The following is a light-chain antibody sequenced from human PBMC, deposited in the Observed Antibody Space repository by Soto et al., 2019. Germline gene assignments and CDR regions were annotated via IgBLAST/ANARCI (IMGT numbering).Light chain of an antibody. Sequence: EIVMTQSPARLSVSPGERATLSCRASQSVRSNLAWYQQKPGQAPRLLISGASTRATGIPARFSGSGSGTEFTLTISSLQSEDFAVYYCQQYNIWPPMTFDQGTKVEIK. V-gene: IGKV3-15*01. CDR1: QSVRSN. CDR2: GAS. J-gene: IGKJ1*01. CDR3: QQYNIWPPMT.